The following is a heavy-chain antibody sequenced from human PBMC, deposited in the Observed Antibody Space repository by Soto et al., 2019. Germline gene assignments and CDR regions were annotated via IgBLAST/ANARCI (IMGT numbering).Heavy chain of an antibody. CDR2: IYYSGST. V-gene: IGHV4-31*03. CDR1: GGYISSGGYY. D-gene: IGHD6-13*01. J-gene: IGHJ4*02. CDR3: ASTSIIAAAGMGYDY. Sequence: SETLSLTCTVSGGYISSGGYYWSWIRQHPGKGLEWIGYIYYSGSTYYNPSLKSRVTISVDTSKNQFSLKLSSVTAADTAVYYCASTSIIAAAGMGYDYWGQGTLVTVSS.